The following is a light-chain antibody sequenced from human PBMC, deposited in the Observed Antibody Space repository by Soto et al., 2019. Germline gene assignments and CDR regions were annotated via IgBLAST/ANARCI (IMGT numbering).Light chain of an antibody. CDR2: SNN. CDR1: SSNIGRNI. CDR3: AVWDDSLKGWV. J-gene: IGLJ3*02. V-gene: IGLV1-44*01. Sequence: QPVLTQSPSASGTPGQRVTISCSGSSSNIGRNIVNWYQHLPGTAPKLLIYSNNRRPSGVPDRFSGSKSGTSASLAISGLQSEDEADYYCAVWDDSLKGWVFGGGTKLTVL.